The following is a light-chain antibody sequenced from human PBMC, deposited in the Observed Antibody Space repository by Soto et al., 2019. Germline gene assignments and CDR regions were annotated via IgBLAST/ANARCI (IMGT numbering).Light chain of an antibody. J-gene: IGKJ1*01. CDR1: QGISTY. Sequence: DIQMTQSPSSLSPSVGDRVTITCRASQGISTYLNWYLQKPGKAPKLLIYAASTLQSGVPSRFSGSGSGTDFTLTISCLQSEDFATYYCQQYYSYPRTFGQGTKVDIK. CDR3: QQYYSYPRT. V-gene: IGKV1-39*01. CDR2: AAS.